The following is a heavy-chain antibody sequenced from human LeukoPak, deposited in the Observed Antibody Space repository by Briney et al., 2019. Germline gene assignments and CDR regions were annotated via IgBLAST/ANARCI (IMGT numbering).Heavy chain of an antibody. J-gene: IGHJ4*02. Sequence: ASVKLSCKASGYTFTNYGISWMRQAPGQGLEWLGWIYGYLGNTNNPPQFQDRATATEDTSTATSYMALRVFSADDTAAYYWPRDINLVVDDGGQESLVTVSS. CDR1: GYTFTNYG. CDR2: IYGYLGNT. V-gene: IGHV1-18*01. D-gene: IGHD5/OR15-5a*01. CDR3: PRDINLVVDD.